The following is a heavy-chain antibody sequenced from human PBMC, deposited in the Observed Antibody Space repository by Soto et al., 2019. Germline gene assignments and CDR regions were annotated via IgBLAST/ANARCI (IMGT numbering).Heavy chain of an antibody. D-gene: IGHD6-6*01. CDR3: ATLVCYAFDI. CDR1: GYTLTELS. J-gene: IGHJ3*02. V-gene: IGHV1-24*01. Sequence: ASVKVCCKVSGYTLTELSMHWVRQAPGKGLEWMGGFDPEDGETIYAQKFQGRVTMTEDTXXXTXXXXLSSLRXEDTAVYYCATLVCYAFDIWCQGTIVTVSS. CDR2: FDPEDGET.